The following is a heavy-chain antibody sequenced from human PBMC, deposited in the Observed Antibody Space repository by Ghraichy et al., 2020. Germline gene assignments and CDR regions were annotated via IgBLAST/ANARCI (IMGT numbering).Heavy chain of an antibody. J-gene: IGHJ4*02. D-gene: IGHD6-19*01. CDR1: GSSITNNIYY. V-gene: IGHV4-39*01. CDR3: ARGVAVAGSKD. Sequence: ETLSLTCAVSGSSITNNIYYWAWIPQPLGKGPEWIASIHHSGKTYYNPSLKSRASISADTSKNQFSLGVTSVTAADTAVYYCARGVAVAGSKDWGQGTLVIVS. CDR2: IHHSGKT.